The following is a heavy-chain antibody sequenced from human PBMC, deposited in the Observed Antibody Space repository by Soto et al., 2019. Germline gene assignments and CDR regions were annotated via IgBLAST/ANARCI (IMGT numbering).Heavy chain of an antibody. Sequence: SETLSLTCTVSGGSISSGGYYWSWIRQHPGKGLEWIGYIYYSGSTYYNPSLKSRVTISVDTSKNQFSLKLSSVTAADTAVYYCARGPLNLYDILTGYYAPWFDPWGQGTLVTVSS. CDR2: IYYSGST. CDR1: GGSISSGGYY. V-gene: IGHV4-31*03. CDR3: ARGPLNLYDILTGYYAPWFDP. D-gene: IGHD3-9*01. J-gene: IGHJ5*02.